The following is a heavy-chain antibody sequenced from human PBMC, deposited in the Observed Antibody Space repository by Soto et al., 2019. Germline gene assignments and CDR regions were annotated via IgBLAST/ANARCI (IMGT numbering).Heavy chain of an antibody. CDR2: ISYDGSNK. CDR3: AKDRRGFYGDQHFDY. D-gene: IGHD4-17*01. J-gene: IGHJ4*02. CDR1: GFTFSSYG. V-gene: IGHV3-30*18. Sequence: GGSLRLSCAASGFTFSSYGMHWVRQAPGKGLEWVAVISYDGSNKYYADSVKGRFTISRDNSKNTLYLQMNSLRAEDTAVYYCAKDRRGFYGDQHFDYWGQGTLVTVSS.